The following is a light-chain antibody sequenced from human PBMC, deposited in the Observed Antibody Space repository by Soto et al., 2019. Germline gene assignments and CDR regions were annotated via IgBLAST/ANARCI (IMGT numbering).Light chain of an antibody. J-gene: IGKJ4*01. CDR3: HQYGYFPPLS. V-gene: IGKV3-20*01. CDR2: ETS. CDR1: QSVSGSH. Sequence: EIVLTQSPVTLSLSPGERATLSCRASQSVSGSHLAWYQQRPGQAPRLLIYETSTRASGIPYRFSGSGSGTDFPLTISRLEPEDFAVYFCHQYGYFPPLSFGGGTKVDLK.